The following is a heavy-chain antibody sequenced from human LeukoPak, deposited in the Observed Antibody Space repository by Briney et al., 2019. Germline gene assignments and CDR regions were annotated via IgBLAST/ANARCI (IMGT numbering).Heavy chain of an antibody. CDR2: ISADDGNT. D-gene: IGHD2-2*01. CDR3: ARGVAEFCSNTYRYGYMDV. J-gene: IGHJ6*03. V-gene: IGHV1-18*01. CDR1: GYTFTNYD. Sequence: ASVKVSCKASGYTFTNYDINWVRQAPGQGLEWMGWISADDGNTNYAQNFQGRVTLTTDTSTNTAYLELRSLKSDDTAVFYCARGVAEFCSNTYRYGYMDVWGKGTPVTVSS.